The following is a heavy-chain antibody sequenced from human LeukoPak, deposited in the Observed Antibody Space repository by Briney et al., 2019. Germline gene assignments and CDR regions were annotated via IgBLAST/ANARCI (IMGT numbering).Heavy chain of an antibody. Sequence: PGGSLRLSCAASGFTLSSYWMTWVRQSPGKGLEWVSISGSGDNTYYADSGKGRFTTSRDNAENKLYLQTKSLRAYDTAVYFCAKDLDPLSGITYKPIVGPFPVLAYCGQGTLVTVSS. J-gene: IGHJ4*02. CDR2: ISGSGDNT. CDR3: AKDLDPLSGITYKPIVGPFPVLAY. D-gene: IGHD2-15*01. V-gene: IGHV3-23*01. CDR1: GFTLSSYW.